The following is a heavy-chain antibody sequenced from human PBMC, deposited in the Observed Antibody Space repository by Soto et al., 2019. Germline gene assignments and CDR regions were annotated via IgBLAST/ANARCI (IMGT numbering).Heavy chain of an antibody. CDR1: GFNFPDRA. D-gene: IGHD6-13*01. CDR2: IYWNSETI. Sequence: PGGSLRLSCVVSGFNFPDRAMHWVRQVPGRGLEWVSGIYWNSETIGYVDSVKGRFTTSRDNAKNSLYLQMNSLRVEDSAVYYCAKRPRWAISATDHFDSWGQGTLVTVSS. J-gene: IGHJ4*02. CDR3: AKRPRWAISATDHFDS. V-gene: IGHV3-9*01.